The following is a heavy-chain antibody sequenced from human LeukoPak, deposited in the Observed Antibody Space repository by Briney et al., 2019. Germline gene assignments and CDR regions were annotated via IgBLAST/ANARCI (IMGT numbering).Heavy chain of an antibody. CDR1: AGSINSIIYY. CDR3: ARVYSSGSYYFDY. CDR2: IYYSGST. Sequence: PSETLSLTCTVSAGSINSIIYYWGWIRQPPGKRLEWIGSIYYSGSTHYNPSLKSRVTISVDTSKNQFSLKLSSVTAADTAVYYCARVYSSGSYYFDYWGQGALVTVSS. V-gene: IGHV4-39*01. J-gene: IGHJ4*02. D-gene: IGHD6-19*01.